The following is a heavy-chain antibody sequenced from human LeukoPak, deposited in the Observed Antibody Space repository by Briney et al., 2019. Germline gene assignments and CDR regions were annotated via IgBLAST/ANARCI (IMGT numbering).Heavy chain of an antibody. CDR2: IRYDGSNK. J-gene: IGHJ2*01. V-gene: IGHV3-30*02. D-gene: IGHD2-2*01. CDR3: AKDPASPYCSSTSCYSEADWYFDL. Sequence: GGSLRLSCAASGFTFDDYAMYWVRQAPGKGLEWVAFIRYDGSNKYYADSVKGRFTISRDNSKNTLYLQMNSLRAEDTAVYYCAKDPASPYCSSTSCYSEADWYFDLWGRGTLVTVSS. CDR1: GFTFDDYA.